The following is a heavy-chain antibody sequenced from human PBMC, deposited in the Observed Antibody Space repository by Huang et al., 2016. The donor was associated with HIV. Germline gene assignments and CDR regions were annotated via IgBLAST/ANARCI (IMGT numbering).Heavy chain of an antibody. V-gene: IGHV3-23*01. D-gene: IGHD3-3*01. CDR3: AKHLGGRRGFTFIVLFGAFDM. J-gene: IGHJ3*02. CDR2: TTASGGST. Sequence: EVQLLESGGGLAQPGGSLRLSCTASGFTFGSYAMNWGRRGPGKGVEWVSGTTASGGSTYYAKAVKGRFTISRDNSKNTLYLQMNSLRAEDTALYYCAKHLGGRRGFTFIVLFGAFDMWGQGTMVTVSS. CDR1: GFTFGSYA.